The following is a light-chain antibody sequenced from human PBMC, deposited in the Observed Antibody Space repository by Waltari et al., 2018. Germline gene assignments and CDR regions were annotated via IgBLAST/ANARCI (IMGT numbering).Light chain of an antibody. CDR2: KIS. CDR3: MEGTHWPYT. CDR1: QSLVHGDGNTY. J-gene: IGKJ2*01. Sequence: DVVMTKSPLSLPVTLGPSAAIASRSSQSLVHGDGNTYLTWFQQMPGQSPRRLIYKISDRDSGVPDSVSGSGSGADFTLKISRVEAEDVRVYYCMEGTHWPYTFGQGTKLEMK. V-gene: IGKV2-30*02.